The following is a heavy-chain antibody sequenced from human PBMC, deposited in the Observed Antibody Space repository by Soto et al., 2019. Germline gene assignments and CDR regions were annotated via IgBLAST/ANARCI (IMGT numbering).Heavy chain of an antibody. CDR2: ISGSGGST. D-gene: IGHD2-15*01. CDR3: AKPLVVVVDAGWFDP. Sequence: EVQLLESGGGLVQPGGSLRLSCAASGFTFSSYAMSWVRQAPGKGLEWVSAISGSGGSTYYADSVKGRFTISRDNSKNTLYLQMNSLRAEDTAIYYCAKPLVVVVDAGWFDPWGQGTLVTVSS. CDR1: GFTFSSYA. V-gene: IGHV3-23*01. J-gene: IGHJ5*02.